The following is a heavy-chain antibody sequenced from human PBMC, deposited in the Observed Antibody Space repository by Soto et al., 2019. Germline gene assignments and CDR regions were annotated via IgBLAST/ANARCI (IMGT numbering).Heavy chain of an antibody. CDR3: ATWVHTPYYDILTCSFSPLNNWFDP. D-gene: IGHD3-9*01. CDR1: GDTLTELS. J-gene: IGHJ5*02. Sequence: ASVKVSCKVSGDTLTELSMHWVRQAPGKGLEWMGGFDPEDGETIYAQKFQGRVTMTEDTSTDTAYMELSSPRSEDTAVYYCATWVHTPYYDILTCSFSPLNNWFDPWGQGTLVTVSS. V-gene: IGHV1-24*01. CDR2: FDPEDGET.